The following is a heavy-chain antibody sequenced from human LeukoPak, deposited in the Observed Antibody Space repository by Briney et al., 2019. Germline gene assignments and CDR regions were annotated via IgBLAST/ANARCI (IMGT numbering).Heavy chain of an antibody. CDR2: ISPYNGNI. D-gene: IGHD2-21*01. V-gene: IGHV1-18*01. CDR3: AREPNTALWDY. J-gene: IGHJ4*02. Sequence: WASVKVSCKASGYTFTSHGFSWVRQAPGQGLEWMGWISPYNGNIDYAQKFQGRVTMTTDTSTSTAYMELRSLRSDDTAIYYCAREPNTALWDYWGQGTLVTVSS. CDR1: GYTFTSHG.